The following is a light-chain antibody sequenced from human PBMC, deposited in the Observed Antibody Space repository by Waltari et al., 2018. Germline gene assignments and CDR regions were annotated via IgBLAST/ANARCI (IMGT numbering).Light chain of an antibody. CDR1: RGHSSYA. V-gene: IGLV4-69*01. J-gene: IGLJ3*02. CDR2: VNSDGSQ. CDR3: QTGGFGIWV. Sequence: QLMLTQSPSASASLGASVKLTCTLSRGHSSYAIAWHQQPPEKGTGYLMKVNSDGSQTKGDGIPDRFSGSSSGAERYLTISSLQSEDEADYYCQTGGFGIWVFGGGTKLTVL.